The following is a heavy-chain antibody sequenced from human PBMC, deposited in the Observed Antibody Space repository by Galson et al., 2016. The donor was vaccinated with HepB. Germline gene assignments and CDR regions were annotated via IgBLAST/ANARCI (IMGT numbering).Heavy chain of an antibody. CDR1: GFTFSTYW. D-gene: IGHD3-10*01. V-gene: IGHV3-74*01. Sequence: SLRLSCAASGFTFSTYWMHWVRQVPGMGLVWVSRVNSDGSRTTYVDSAKGRFTISRDNSKNTLYLQMNSPKAEDTAVYYCAKDALAHYYFGSGNSVDYWGQGTLVTVSS. J-gene: IGHJ4*02. CDR3: AKDALAHYYFGSGNSVDY. CDR2: VNSDGSRT.